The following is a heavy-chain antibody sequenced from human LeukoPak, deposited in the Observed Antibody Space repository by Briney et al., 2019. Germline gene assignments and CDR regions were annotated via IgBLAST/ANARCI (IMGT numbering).Heavy chain of an antibody. J-gene: IGHJ6*02. CDR3: ARENYYDSRGYSEGMDV. Sequence: SETLSLTCTVSGGSMSNSYLTWVRQPAGKGLEWIGRMYVSGTTNYNPSLRSRVTMSIDSSNNQFSLRLGSVTAADTAVYYCARENYYDSRGYSEGMDVWGQGTTVTVS. V-gene: IGHV4-4*07. CDR1: GGSMSNSY. D-gene: IGHD3-22*01. CDR2: MYVSGTT.